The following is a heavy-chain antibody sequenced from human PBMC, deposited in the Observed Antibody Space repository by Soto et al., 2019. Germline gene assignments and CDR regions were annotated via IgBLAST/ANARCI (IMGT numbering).Heavy chain of an antibody. J-gene: IGHJ4*02. Sequence: EVLLVESGGGRVQPGGSLRLSCAASGFTFSDYWMTWVRQAPGKGLGWVANINPDGRNKYYVGPLGSRFTISSANAKRLLYMQMSGLGAEATAVYYCARVAYTDNGCDFWGQGTLVTVSS. CDR2: INPDGRNK. D-gene: IGHD2-2*02. CDR3: ARVAYTDNGCDF. V-gene: IGHV3-7*05. CDR1: GFTFSDYW.